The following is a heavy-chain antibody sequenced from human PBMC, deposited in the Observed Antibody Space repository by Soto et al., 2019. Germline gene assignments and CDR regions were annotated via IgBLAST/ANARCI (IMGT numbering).Heavy chain of an antibody. V-gene: IGHV1-69*13. CDR2: IIPIFGTA. D-gene: IGHD6-13*01. CDR3: ARETSIAAPD. CDR1: GGTFSRYA. Sequence: ASVKVSFKASGGTFSRYAISWLRQAPGQGLEWMGGIIPIFGTANYAQKFQGRVTITADESTSTAYMELSSLRSEDTAVYYCARETSIAAPDWGQGTLVTVSS. J-gene: IGHJ4*02.